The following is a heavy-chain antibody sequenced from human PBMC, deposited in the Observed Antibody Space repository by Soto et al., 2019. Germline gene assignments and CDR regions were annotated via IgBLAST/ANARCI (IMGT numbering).Heavy chain of an antibody. CDR2: IYHSGST. V-gene: IGHV4-4*02. D-gene: IGHD3-3*01. CDR1: GGSISSSNW. J-gene: IGHJ6*02. CDR3: AGGVRFLEWGRGYYYYGMDV. Sequence: SETLSLTCAVSGGSISSSNWWSWVRQPPGKGLEWIGEIYHSGSTNYNPSLKSRVTISVDKSKNQFSLKLSSVTAADTAVYYCAGGVRFLEWGRGYYYYGMDVWGQGTTVTVSS.